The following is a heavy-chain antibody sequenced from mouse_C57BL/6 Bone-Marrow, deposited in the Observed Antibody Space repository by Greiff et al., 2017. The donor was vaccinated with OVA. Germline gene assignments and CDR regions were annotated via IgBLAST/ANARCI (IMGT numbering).Heavy chain of an antibody. Sequence: EVHLVESGGGLVKPGGSLKLSCAASGFTFSSYAMSWVRQTPEKRLEWVATISDGGSYTYYPDNVKGRFTISRDNAKNNLYLQMSHLKSEDTAMYYCARDLDYWGQGTTLTVSS. CDR3: ARDLDY. V-gene: IGHV5-4*01. CDR1: GFTFSSYA. CDR2: ISDGGSYT. J-gene: IGHJ2*01.